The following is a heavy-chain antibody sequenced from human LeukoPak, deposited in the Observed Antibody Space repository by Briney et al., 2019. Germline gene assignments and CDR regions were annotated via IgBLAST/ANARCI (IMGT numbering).Heavy chain of an antibody. J-gene: IGHJ4*02. CDR1: GFTVSSNY. V-gene: IGHV3-66*02. Sequence: PGGSLRLSCAASGFTVSSNYMSWVRQAPGKGLEWVSVIYSGGSTYYADSVKGRFTISRDKSKNTLYLQMNSLRAEDTALYYCAKDQSITTIVGQEYYFDYWGQGTLVTVSS. CDR3: AKDQSITTIVGQEYYFDY. D-gene: IGHD3-22*01. CDR2: IYSGGST.